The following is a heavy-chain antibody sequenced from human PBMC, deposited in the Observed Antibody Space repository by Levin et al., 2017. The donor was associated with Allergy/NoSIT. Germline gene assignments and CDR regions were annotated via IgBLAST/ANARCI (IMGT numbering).Heavy chain of an antibody. CDR1: GDSVSSNRAA. D-gene: IGHD6-19*01. CDR2: TYYRSKWYN. Sequence: SETLSLTCDISGDSVSSNRAAWNWIRQSPSRGLEWLGRTYYRSKWYNDYAKSVKSRITVNADTSKNQFSFQLHSVTPEDTAVYYCARDRGIALTAAVDAFDIWGQGTMVTVSS. V-gene: IGHV6-1*01. J-gene: IGHJ3*02. CDR3: ARDRGIALTAAVDAFDI.